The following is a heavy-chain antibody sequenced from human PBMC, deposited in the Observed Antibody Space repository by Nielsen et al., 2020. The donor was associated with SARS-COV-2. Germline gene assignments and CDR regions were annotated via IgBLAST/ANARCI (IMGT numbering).Heavy chain of an antibody. J-gene: IGHJ4*02. Sequence: SETLSLTCTVSGGSISSSNWWCWVRPPPGKGLEWIGEIYHSGSTNYNPSLKSRVTISVDKSKNQFSLKLSSVTAADTAVYYCALRYYDFWSGYSGEGDYWGQGTLVTVSS. D-gene: IGHD3-3*01. V-gene: IGHV4-4*02. CDR2: IYHSGST. CDR3: ALRYYDFWSGYSGEGDY. CDR1: GGSISSSNW.